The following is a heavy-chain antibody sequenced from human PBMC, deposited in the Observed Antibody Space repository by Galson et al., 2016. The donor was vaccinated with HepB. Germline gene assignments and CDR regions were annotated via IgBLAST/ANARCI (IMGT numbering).Heavy chain of an antibody. Sequence: SLRLSCAASGFTVSRYYMRWVRQAPGKGLEWVSVISSGGGTLYAESVKGRFTISRDNSRNTLYVQMNNLRAEDTAVYYCARDDPGSSGNVGTFDIWGQGTMVAVSS. V-gene: IGHV3-53*01. D-gene: IGHD6-19*01. J-gene: IGHJ3*02. CDR3: ARDDPGSSGNVGTFDI. CDR1: GFTVSRYY. CDR2: ISSGGGT.